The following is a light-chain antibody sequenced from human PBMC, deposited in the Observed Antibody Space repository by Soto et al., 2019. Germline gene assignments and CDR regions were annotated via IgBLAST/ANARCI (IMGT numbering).Light chain of an antibody. V-gene: IGLV3-21*04. J-gene: IGLJ3*02. CDR3: QVWDTGSDRAV. Sequence: SYELTQPPSVSVAPGKTARITCGGNHIGSKSVHWYQQKPGQAPVLVIYYNTDRPSGIPERFSGSNSGNSATLTISRVEVGDEADYFCQVWDTGSDRAVFGGGTKLTVL. CDR2: YNT. CDR1: HIGSKS.